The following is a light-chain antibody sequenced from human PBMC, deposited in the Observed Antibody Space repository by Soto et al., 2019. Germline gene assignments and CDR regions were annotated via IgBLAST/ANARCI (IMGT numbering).Light chain of an antibody. CDR3: QQYYSTPYT. J-gene: IGKJ2*01. CDR1: QSVLYNSNNKNY. V-gene: IGKV4-1*01. Sequence: DIVMTQSPDSLAVPLGERATINCKSSQSVLYNSNNKNYLAWYQQKTGQPPKLLIYWASIRESGVPDRFSGSWSGTDFTLTISSLQAEDVAVYYCQQYYSTPYTFGQGTKLEI. CDR2: WAS.